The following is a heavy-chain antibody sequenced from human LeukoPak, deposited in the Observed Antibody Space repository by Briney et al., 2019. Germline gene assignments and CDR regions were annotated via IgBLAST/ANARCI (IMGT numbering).Heavy chain of an antibody. J-gene: IGHJ4*02. V-gene: IGHV3-9*03. CDR2: ISWNSGSI. CDR3: ARGGYSYGRSKFDY. CDR1: GFTFDDYA. D-gene: IGHD5-18*01. Sequence: SGGSLRLSCAASGFTFDDYAMHWVRQAPGKGLEWVSGISWNSGSIGYAGSVKGRFTISRDNAKNSLYLQMNSLRAEDMALYYCARGGYSYGRSKFDYWGQGTLVTVSS.